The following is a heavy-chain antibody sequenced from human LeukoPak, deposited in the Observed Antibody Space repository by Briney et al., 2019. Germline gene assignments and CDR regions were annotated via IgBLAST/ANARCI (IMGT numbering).Heavy chain of an antibody. V-gene: IGHV3-74*01. CDR3: ARDNGPYDY. CDR1: GFTFSDYW. D-gene: IGHD2-8*01. J-gene: IGHJ4*02. CDR2: INGDGSST. Sequence: GGSLRLSCAASGFTFSDYWMHWVRQAPGKGLVWVSRINGDGSSTSYTDSVKGRFTISRDNVKNTLYLQMNSLRAEDTAVYYCARDNGPYDYWGQGTLVTVSS.